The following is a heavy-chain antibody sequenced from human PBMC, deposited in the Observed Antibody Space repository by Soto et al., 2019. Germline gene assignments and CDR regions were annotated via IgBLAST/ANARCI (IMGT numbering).Heavy chain of an antibody. CDR3: AKGGAVYGLLTHDY. V-gene: IGHV3-23*01. CDR1: GFTFSGYA. Sequence: GGSLRLSCAASGFTFSGYAMSWVRQAPGKGLEWVTTITGSSSNLYYTDSVKGRFAISRDNSRNILFLQMNSLTAEDTAVYYCAKGGAVYGLLTHDYWGQGTLVTVSS. CDR2: ITGSSSNL. J-gene: IGHJ4*02. D-gene: IGHD3-9*01.